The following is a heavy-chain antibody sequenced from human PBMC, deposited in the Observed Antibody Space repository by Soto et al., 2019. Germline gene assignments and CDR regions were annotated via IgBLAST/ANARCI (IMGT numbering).Heavy chain of an antibody. J-gene: IGHJ3*02. CDR3: ARPPQLYAYDAFDI. CDR2: ISSSGSTI. D-gene: IGHD1-1*01. CDR1: GFTFSDYY. Sequence: GGSLRLSCAASGFTFSDYYMSWIRQAPGKGLEWVSYISSSGSTIYYGDSLKGRFTISRDNAKNSLYLQMNSLRAEDTAVYYCARPPQLYAYDAFDIWGQGTMVTVSS. V-gene: IGHV3-11*01.